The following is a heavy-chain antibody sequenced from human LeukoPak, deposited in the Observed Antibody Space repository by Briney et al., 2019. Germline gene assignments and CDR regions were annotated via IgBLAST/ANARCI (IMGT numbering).Heavy chain of an antibody. J-gene: IGHJ6*04. V-gene: IGHV3-21*01. CDR2: ISSSSSYI. D-gene: IGHD3-16*01. Sequence: GGSLRLSCAASGFTFSSYSMNWVRQAPGKGLEWVSSISSSSSYIYYADSVKGRFTISRDNAKNSLYLQMNSLRAEDTAVYYCERDLLGLGGNYYGMAVWGKGPTVPV. CDR3: ERDLLGLGGNYYGMAV. CDR1: GFTFSSYS.